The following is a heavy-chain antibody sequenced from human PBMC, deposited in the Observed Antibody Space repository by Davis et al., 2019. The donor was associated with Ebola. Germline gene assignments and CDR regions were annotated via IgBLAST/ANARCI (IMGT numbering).Heavy chain of an antibody. V-gene: IGHV3-7*01. CDR3: ARAGRNTSPHHFDY. CDR2: IKQDGSEK. Sequence: GESLKISCAASGFTFSDYWMHWVRQAPGKGLEWVANIKQDGSEKYYVDSVKGRFTISRDNAKNSLNLQMNSLRAEDTAVYYCARAGRNTSPHHFDYWGQGTLVTVSS. J-gene: IGHJ4*02. CDR1: GFTFSDYW.